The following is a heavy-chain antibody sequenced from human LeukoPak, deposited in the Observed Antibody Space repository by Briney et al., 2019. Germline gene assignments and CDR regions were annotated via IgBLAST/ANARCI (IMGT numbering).Heavy chain of an antibody. V-gene: IGHV3-23*01. J-gene: IGHJ4*02. CDR3: ASPPHIVVVPAAMDFDY. CDR1: GFTFDDYG. CDR2: ISGSGGST. Sequence: GGSLRLSCAASGFTFDDYGMSWVRQAPGKGLEWVSAISGSGGSTYYADSVKGRFTISRDNSKNTLYLQMNSLRAEDTAVYYCASPPHIVVVPAAMDFDYWGQGTLVTVSS. D-gene: IGHD2-2*01.